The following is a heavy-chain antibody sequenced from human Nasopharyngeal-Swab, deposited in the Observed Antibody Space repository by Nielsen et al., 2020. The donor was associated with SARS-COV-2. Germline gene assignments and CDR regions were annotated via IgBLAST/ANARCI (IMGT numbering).Heavy chain of an antibody. CDR3: ARLLSGTKPPHDAFDI. D-gene: IGHD1-26*01. CDR1: GGSISSDY. J-gene: IGHJ3*02. V-gene: IGHV4-59*08. Sequence: SETLSLTCTVSGGSISSDYWSWIWQPQGTGLERIGHIFYSGSTNYNPTLKGQVTISIDTARNQYSLKLSSVTAADTAVYYCARLLSGTKPPHDAFDIWGQGTMVTVSS. CDR2: IFYSGST.